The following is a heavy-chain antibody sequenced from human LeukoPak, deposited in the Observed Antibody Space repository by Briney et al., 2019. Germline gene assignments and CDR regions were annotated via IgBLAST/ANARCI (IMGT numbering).Heavy chain of an antibody. D-gene: IGHD6-19*01. CDR3: ARGSSGWSHYYYYYMDV. CDR1: GGTFSSYA. CDR2: IIPIFGTA. J-gene: IGHJ6*03. V-gene: IGHV1-69*05. Sequence: SVKVSCKASGGTFSSYAISWVRQAPGQGLEWMGGIIPIFGTANYAQKFQGRVTMTRNTSISTAYMELSSLRSEDTAVYYCARGSSGWSHYYYYYMDVWGKGTTVTVSS.